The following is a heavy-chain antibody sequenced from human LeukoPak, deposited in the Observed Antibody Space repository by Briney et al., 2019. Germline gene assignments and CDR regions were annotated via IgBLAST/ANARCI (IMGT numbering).Heavy chain of an antibody. Sequence: SETLSLTCAVYGGSFSGYYWSWIRQPPGKGLEWIGEINHSGSTNYNPSLKSRVTISVDTSKNQFSLELSSVTAADTAVYYCARVVPRLPMVRGDKLPINFDYWGQGTLVTVSS. CDR3: ARVVPRLPMVRGDKLPINFDY. CDR2: INHSGST. D-gene: IGHD3-10*01. CDR1: GGSFSGYY. J-gene: IGHJ4*02. V-gene: IGHV4-34*01.